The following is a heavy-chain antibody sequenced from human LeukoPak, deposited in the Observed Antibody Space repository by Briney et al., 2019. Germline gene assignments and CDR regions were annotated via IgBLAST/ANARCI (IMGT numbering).Heavy chain of an antibody. CDR2: ISRCSGYI. D-gene: IGHD6-13*01. CDR3: AASIEYRSSWLAVY. Sequence: GGSLRLSCAASGFTFSYYSMNWVRQAPGKGREWVLWISRCSGYIYYADSVKGRFPLSRDHAKNSLYLEMNSLRAEDTGLYYCAASIEYRSSWLAVYWGQGTLVTVSS. CDR1: GFTFSYYS. J-gene: IGHJ4*02. V-gene: IGHV3-21*01.